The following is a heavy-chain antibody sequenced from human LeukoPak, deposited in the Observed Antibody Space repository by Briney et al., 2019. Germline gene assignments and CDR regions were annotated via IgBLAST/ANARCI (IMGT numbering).Heavy chain of an antibody. D-gene: IGHD2-2*03. J-gene: IGHJ4*02. CDR2: ISTYNGNT. CDR1: GYTFTSYG. CDR3: AAGYCSSTSCSEFAY. V-gene: IGHV1-18*01. Sequence: ASVKVSCKASGYTFTSYGISWVRQAPGQGLESMGWISTYNGNTNYAQKLQGRVTMTTDTSTSTAYMELRSLRSDDTAVYYCAAGYCSSTSCSEFAYWRQGTLVTVSS.